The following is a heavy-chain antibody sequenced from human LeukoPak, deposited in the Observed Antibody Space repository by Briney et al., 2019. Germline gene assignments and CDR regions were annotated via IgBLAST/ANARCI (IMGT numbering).Heavy chain of an antibody. CDR1: GFTFSSYS. CDR3: AKDRPTWPIDY. Sequence: GGSLRLSCAASGFTFSSYSMSWVRQAPGKGLEWVSSISSSGGNTYYPDSVKGRFTISRDNSKNTMYLQMNSLRAEDTAVYYCAKDRPTWPIDYWGQGTLVTVSS. V-gene: IGHV3-23*01. J-gene: IGHJ4*02. D-gene: IGHD5-12*01. CDR2: ISSSGGNT.